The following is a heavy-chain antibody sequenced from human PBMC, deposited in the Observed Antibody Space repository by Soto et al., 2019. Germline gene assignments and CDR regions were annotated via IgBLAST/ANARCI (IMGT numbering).Heavy chain of an antibody. CDR2: ISYDGSNK. J-gene: IGHJ4*02. CDR3: AKDSWYGGFDY. Sequence: GGSLRLSCAASGFTFSSYGMHWVRQAPGKGLEWVTVISYDGSNKYYADSGKGRFTISRDNSKNTPYLQMNSLRAEDTAVYYCAKDSWYGGFDYWGQGTLVTVSS. CDR1: GFTFSSYG. D-gene: IGHD6-13*01. V-gene: IGHV3-30*18.